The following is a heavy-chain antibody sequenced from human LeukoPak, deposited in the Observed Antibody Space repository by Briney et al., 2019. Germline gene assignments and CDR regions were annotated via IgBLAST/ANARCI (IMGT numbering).Heavy chain of an antibody. CDR3: ATRIAAVLTWA. CDR2: ISSSGSTI. D-gene: IGHD6-13*01. CDR1: GFTFSNAW. V-gene: IGHV3-11*04. Sequence: PGGSLRLSCAASGFTFSNAWMSWVRQAPGKGLEWVSYISSSGSTIYYADSVKGRFTISRDNAKNSLYLQMNSLRAEDTAVYYCATRIAAVLTWAWGQGTLVTVSS. J-gene: IGHJ4*02.